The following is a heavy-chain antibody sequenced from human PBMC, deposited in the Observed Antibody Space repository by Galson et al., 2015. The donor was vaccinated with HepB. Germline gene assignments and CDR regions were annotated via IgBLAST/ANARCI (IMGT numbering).Heavy chain of an antibody. CDR2: IYPGDSDT. V-gene: IGHV5-51*03. D-gene: IGHD3-10*01. J-gene: IGHJ4*02. CDR3: ARRNYYGSGSSYSHFDY. Sequence: QSGAEVKKPGESLKISCKGFGYSFNTYWIAWVRQRPGKGLEWMGIIYPGDSDTRYSPSFQGQVTISADKSITAAYLQWSSLKASDTAMYYCARRNYYGSGSSYSHFDYWGQGALVTVSS. CDR1: GYSFNTYW.